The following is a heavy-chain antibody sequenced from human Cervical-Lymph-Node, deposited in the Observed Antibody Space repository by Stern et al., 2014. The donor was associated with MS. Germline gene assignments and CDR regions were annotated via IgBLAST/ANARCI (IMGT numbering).Heavy chain of an antibody. V-gene: IGHV4-4*02. CDR3: ARGNALTPDY. Sequence: VQLLESGPGLVKPSGTLSLSCTVSGASVDRGHWWTWVRQSPVKGLEWIGNVYYGGGTNYNPSLQSRVTISVDPSKNQFSLDLTSVTAADTAVYYCARGNALTPDYWGQGTLVAVSS. J-gene: IGHJ4*02. CDR2: VYYGGGT. CDR1: GASVDRGHW. D-gene: IGHD3-16*01.